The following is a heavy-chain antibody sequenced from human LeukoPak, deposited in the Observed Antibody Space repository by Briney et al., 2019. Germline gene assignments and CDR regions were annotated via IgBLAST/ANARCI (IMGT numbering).Heavy chain of an antibody. CDR2: IHHTGRT. CDR3: AKNGYYSSDS. J-gene: IGHJ4*02. V-gene: IGHV4-4*02. D-gene: IGHD1-26*01. CDR1: GGPITNDNW. Sequence: SETLSLTCVVSGGPITNDNWWNWVRQPLGKGLEWIGEIHHTGRTNYNPSLKSRVTISVDKSKNAFSLKVTSVTAADTAVYYCAKNGYYSSDSWGPGTLVTVSS.